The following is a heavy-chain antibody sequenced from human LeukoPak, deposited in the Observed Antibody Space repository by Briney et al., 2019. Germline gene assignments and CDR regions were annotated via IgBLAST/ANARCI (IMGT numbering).Heavy chain of an antibody. Sequence: SETLSLTCTVSGGSISSGGYYWSWIRQHPGKGLEWIGYIYYSGSTYYNPSLKSRVTISVDTSKNQFSLKLSSVTAADTAVYYCASTHDYGDYAYRRWGQGTLVTVSS. CDR3: ASTHDYGDYAYRR. CDR1: GGSISSGGYY. D-gene: IGHD4-17*01. J-gene: IGHJ4*02. V-gene: IGHV4-31*03. CDR2: IYYSGST.